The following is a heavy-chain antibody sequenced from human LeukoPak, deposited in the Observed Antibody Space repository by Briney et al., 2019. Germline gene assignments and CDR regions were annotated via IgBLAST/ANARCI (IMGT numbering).Heavy chain of an antibody. CDR1: GGTFSSYA. J-gene: IGHJ4*02. D-gene: IGHD6-13*01. Sequence: VASVKVSCKASGGTFSSYAISWVRQAPGLGLEWMGRIIPIFGTANYAQKFQGRVTITTDESTSTAYMELSSLRSEDTAVYYCARSRIAAAGISFGYWGQGTLVTVSS. CDR3: ARSRIAAAGISFGY. V-gene: IGHV1-69*05. CDR2: IIPIFGTA.